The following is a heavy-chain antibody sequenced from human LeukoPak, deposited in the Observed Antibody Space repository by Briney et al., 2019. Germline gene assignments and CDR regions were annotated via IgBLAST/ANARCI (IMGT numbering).Heavy chain of an antibody. V-gene: IGHV1-69*13. CDR2: IIPIFGTA. CDR3: ASGSSSSGWYPHLLY. D-gene: IGHD6-19*01. J-gene: IGHJ4*02. Sequence: ASVKVSCKASGGTFSSYAISWVRQAPGQGLEWMGGIIPIFGTANYAQKFQGRVTITADESTSTAYMELSSLRSEDTAVYYCASGSSSSGWYPHLLYWGQGTLVTVSS. CDR1: GGTFSSYA.